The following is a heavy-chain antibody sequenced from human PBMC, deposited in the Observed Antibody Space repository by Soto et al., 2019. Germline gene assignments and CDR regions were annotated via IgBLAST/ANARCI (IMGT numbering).Heavy chain of an antibody. V-gene: IGHV3-48*02. CDR2: ISSSSSTI. CDR1: GFTFSSYS. D-gene: IGHD3-9*01. J-gene: IGHJ4*02. Sequence: GGSLRLSCAASGFTFSSYSMNWVRQAPGKGLEWVSYISSSSSTIYYADSVKGRFTISRDNAKNALYLQMNSLRDEDTAVYYCARAGAYYDILTGYYFGLDYWGQGTLVTVSS. CDR3: ARAGAYYDILTGYYFGLDY.